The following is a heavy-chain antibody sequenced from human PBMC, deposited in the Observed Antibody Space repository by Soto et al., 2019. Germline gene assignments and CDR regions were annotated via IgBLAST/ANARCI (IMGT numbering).Heavy chain of an antibody. D-gene: IGHD6-13*01. CDR1: GYSFTSYW. CDR2: IYPGDSDT. V-gene: IGHV5-51*01. Sequence: GESLKISCQGSGYSFTSYWIGWVRQMPGKGLEWMGIIYPGDSDTRYSPSFQGQVTISADKSISTAYLQWSSLKASDTAMYYWARHEAAGSFEWGGYYYGMDVWGQGTTVTVSS. CDR3: ARHEAAGSFEWGGYYYGMDV. J-gene: IGHJ6*02.